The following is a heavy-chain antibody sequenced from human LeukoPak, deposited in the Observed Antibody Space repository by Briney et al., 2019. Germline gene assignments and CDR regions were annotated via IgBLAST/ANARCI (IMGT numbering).Heavy chain of an antibody. CDR3: AKNFKQWLVPPDY. J-gene: IGHJ4*02. V-gene: IGHV3-23*01. D-gene: IGHD6-19*01. CDR1: GFTFSNYA. CDR2: ISGVGGST. Sequence: PGGSLRLSCAASGFTFSNYAMSWVRQAPGKGLEWVSAISGVGGSTYYADSVKGRFTISRDNSKNTLYLQMNSLRAEDTGVYYCAKNFKQWLVPPDYWGQGTLVTVSS.